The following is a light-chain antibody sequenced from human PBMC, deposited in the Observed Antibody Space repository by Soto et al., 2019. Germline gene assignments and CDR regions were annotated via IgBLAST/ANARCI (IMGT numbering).Light chain of an antibody. CDR2: INNDGSH. Sequence: QSVLTQSPSASASLGASVRLTCTLSSGHRNYAIAWHQQQPEKGPRYLMKINNDGSHSKGDGIPDRFSGSSSGAERYLTISSLQPEDEADYYCQTWGTGIGVFGGGTKLTVL. V-gene: IGLV4-69*01. CDR1: SGHRNYA. J-gene: IGLJ3*02. CDR3: QTWGTGIGV.